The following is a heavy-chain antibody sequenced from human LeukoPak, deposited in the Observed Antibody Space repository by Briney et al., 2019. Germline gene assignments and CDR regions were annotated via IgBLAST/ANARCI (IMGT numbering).Heavy chain of an antibody. J-gene: IGHJ4*02. Sequence: SETLSLTCAVYGGSFSGYYWSWIRQPPGKGLEWIGEINHSGSTNYNPSLKSRVTISVDTSKNQFSPKLSSVTAADTAVYYCARGDLQSIAVAGRRYFDYWGQGTLVTVSS. CDR1: GGSFSGYY. CDR3: ARGDLQSIAVAGRRYFDY. CDR2: INHSGST. V-gene: IGHV4-34*01. D-gene: IGHD6-19*01.